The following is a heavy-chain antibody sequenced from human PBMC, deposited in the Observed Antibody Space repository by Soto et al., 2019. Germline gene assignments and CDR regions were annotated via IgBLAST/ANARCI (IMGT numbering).Heavy chain of an antibody. D-gene: IGHD7-27*01. V-gene: IGHV1-69*01. J-gene: IGHJ6*02. CDR2: ILPIFGTT. CDR1: GGTFNIYN. Sequence: QVQLVQSGAEVKKPGSSVKVSCKASGGTFNIYNINWVRQAPGQGLEWMGGILPIFGTTNYAQRFQGRLTIIEDDSTSTAYMELSSLRAEDTAVYYCARDETGDSYYYYGGMDVLGQGTTVTVTS. CDR3: ARDETGDSYYYYGGMDV.